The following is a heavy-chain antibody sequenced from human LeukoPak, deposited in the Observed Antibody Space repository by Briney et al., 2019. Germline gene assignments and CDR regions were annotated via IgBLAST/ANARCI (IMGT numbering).Heavy chain of an antibody. CDR3: ARLPSGTLNPPYDY. Sequence: PSETLSLTCTVSGVSIYNHYWSWIRQPPGKGLESIGYIYYSGSTIHNPSLKSRVAISLDTSKNQFSLKLISVTAADTAVYYCARLPSGTLNPPYDYWGQGSLVTVSS. CDR2: IYYSGST. V-gene: IGHV4-59*08. CDR1: GVSIYNHY. D-gene: IGHD3-10*01. J-gene: IGHJ4*02.